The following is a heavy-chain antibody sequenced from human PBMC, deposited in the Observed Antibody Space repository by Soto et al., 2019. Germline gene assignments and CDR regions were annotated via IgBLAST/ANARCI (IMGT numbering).Heavy chain of an antibody. V-gene: IGHV4-59*01. Sequence: SETLSLTCTVSGVSISSYYWSWIRQPPGKGLEWIGYIYYSGSTNYNPSLKSRVTISVDTSKNQFSLKLSSVTAADTAVYYCARGRWPYYYDSSGYYVDYWGQGTLVTVSS. J-gene: IGHJ4*02. CDR2: IYYSGST. D-gene: IGHD3-22*01. CDR1: GVSISSYY. CDR3: ARGRWPYYYDSSGYYVDY.